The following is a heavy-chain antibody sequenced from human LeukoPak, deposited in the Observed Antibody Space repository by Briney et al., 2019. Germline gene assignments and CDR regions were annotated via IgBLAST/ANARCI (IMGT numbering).Heavy chain of an antibody. J-gene: IGHJ5*02. CDR1: GGTFSSYA. CDR2: IIPILGIA. CDR3: ASEVTHLEDCSGGSCPRGWFDP. D-gene: IGHD2-15*01. V-gene: IGHV1-69*04. Sequence: EASVKVSCTASGGTFSSYAISWVRQAPGQGLEWMGRIIPILGIANYAQKFQGRVTITADKSTSTAYMELSSLRSEDTAVYYCASEVTHLEDCSGGSCPRGWFDPWGQGTLVTVSS.